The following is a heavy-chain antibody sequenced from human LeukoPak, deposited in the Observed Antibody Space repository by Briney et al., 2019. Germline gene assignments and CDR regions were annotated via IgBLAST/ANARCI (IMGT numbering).Heavy chain of an antibody. CDR3: AKETYIVVVPGALFDY. V-gene: IGHV3-7*03. Sequence: GGSLRLSCAASGFIFSNYWMSWVRQAPGKGLEWVANIRQDGNEKHYVDSVEGRFTISRDNAKNSLYLQMNSLRAEDTAIYYCAKETYIVVVPGALFDYWGQGTLVTVSS. J-gene: IGHJ4*02. CDR1: GFIFSNYW. CDR2: IRQDGNEK. D-gene: IGHD2-2*01.